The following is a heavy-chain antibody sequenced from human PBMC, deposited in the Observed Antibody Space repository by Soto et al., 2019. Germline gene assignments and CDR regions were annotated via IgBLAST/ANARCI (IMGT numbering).Heavy chain of an antibody. Sequence: GSLRLSCAASGFTFSSDTFIWVRQAPGKGLECVSSISSSSSFIYYADSVKGRFTISRDNAKNSLYLQMNSLRADDTAVYYCARHDYGLGGEAFDIWGQGTLVTVSS. J-gene: IGHJ3*02. CDR3: ARHDYGLGGEAFDI. CDR2: ISSSSSFI. D-gene: IGHD4-17*01. V-gene: IGHV3-21*01. CDR1: GFTFSSDT.